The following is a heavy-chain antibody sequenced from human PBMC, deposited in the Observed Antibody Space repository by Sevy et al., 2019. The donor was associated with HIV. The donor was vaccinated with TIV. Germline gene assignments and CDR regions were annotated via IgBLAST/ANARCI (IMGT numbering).Heavy chain of an antibody. CDR1: GFTFSSYA. D-gene: IGHD3-22*01. V-gene: IGHV3-23*01. CDR2: ISGSGGST. Sequence: GGSLRLSCAASGFTFSSYAMSWVRQAPGKGLEWVSAISGSGGSTYYADSVKGRFTISRDNSKNTLYRQMNSLRAEDTAVYYCATELGTYYYDSSGYYSDYWGQGTLVTVSS. CDR3: ATELGTYYYDSSGYYSDY. J-gene: IGHJ4*02.